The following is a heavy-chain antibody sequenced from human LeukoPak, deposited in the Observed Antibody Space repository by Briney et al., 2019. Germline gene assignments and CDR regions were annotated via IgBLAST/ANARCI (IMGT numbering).Heavy chain of an antibody. J-gene: IGHJ4*02. CDR3: ARDDSSGYYYKIDDY. Sequence: SVKVSCKASGYTFTGYYMHWVRQAPGQGLEWMGWINPNSGGTNYAQKLQGRVTMTTDTSTSTAYMELRSLRSDATAVYYCARDDSSGYYYKIDDYWGQGTLVTVSS. CDR2: INPNSGGT. V-gene: IGHV1-2*02. D-gene: IGHD3-22*01. CDR1: GYTFTGYY.